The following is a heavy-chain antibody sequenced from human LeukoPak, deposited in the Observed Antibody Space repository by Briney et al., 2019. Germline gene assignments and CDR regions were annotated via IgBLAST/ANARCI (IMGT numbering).Heavy chain of an antibody. CDR2: MNPNSGNT. V-gene: IGHV1-8*01. J-gene: IGHJ6*02. Sequence: ASVKVSCKASGYTFTSYDINWVRQATGQGLEWMGWMNPNSGNTGYAQKFQGRVTMTRDTSISTAYMELSRLRSDDTAVYYCASPSYRTYYDFWSGYYGMDVWGQGTTVTVSS. CDR3: ASPSYRTYYDFWSGYYGMDV. D-gene: IGHD3-3*01. CDR1: GYTFTSYD.